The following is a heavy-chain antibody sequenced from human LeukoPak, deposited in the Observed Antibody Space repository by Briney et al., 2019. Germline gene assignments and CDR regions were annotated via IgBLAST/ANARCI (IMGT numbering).Heavy chain of an antibody. V-gene: IGHV4-59*05. CDR2: IYYSGST. J-gene: IGHJ6*03. Sequence: SETLSLTCTVSGGSIINYYWSWIRQPPGKGLEWIGSIYYSGSTYYNPSLKSRVTISVDTSKNQFSLKLSSVTAADTAVYYCARLRGYMDVWGKGTTVTVSS. CDR1: GGSIINYY. CDR3: ARLRGYMDV. D-gene: IGHD2-21*02.